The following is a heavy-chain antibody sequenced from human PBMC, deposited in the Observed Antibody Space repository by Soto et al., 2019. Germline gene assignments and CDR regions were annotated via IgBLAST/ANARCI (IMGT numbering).Heavy chain of an antibody. V-gene: IGHV5-51*01. J-gene: IGHJ5*02. D-gene: IGHD1-26*01. Sequence: GDSLKISCKGSVDDFATNWIAWVRQMPGKGLEWMGIIYPRDSDTRYSPSFHGQVTITADKSINTAYLQWTSLKASDTAMYYCARHRARYSGSPHNWSDPLGKGTLVTVSS. CDR1: VDDFATNW. CDR3: ARHRARYSGSPHNWSDP. CDR2: IYPRDSDT.